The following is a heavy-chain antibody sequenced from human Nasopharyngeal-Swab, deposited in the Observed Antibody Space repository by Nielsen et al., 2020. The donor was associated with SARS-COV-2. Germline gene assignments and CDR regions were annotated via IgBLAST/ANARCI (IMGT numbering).Heavy chain of an antibody. CDR2: ISYDGSNK. CDR1: GFTFSSYG. CDR3: ARDRYDFWSGYYTPYYYYYGMDV. Sequence: GESLKISCAASGFTFSSYGMHWVRQAPGKGLEWVAVISYDGSNKYYADSVKGRFTISRDNSKNTLYLQMNSLRAEDTAVYYCARDRYDFWSGYYTPYYYYYGMDVWGQGTTVTVS. V-gene: IGHV3-30*03. J-gene: IGHJ6*02. D-gene: IGHD3-3*01.